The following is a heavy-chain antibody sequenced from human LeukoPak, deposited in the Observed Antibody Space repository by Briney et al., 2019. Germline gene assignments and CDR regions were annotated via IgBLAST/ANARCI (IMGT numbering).Heavy chain of an antibody. CDR1: GGSVSSGSYY. J-gene: IGHJ4*02. CDR3: ARGAITRRFDY. CDR2: IYYSGST. V-gene: IGHV4-61*01. D-gene: IGHD1-1*01. Sequence: SETLSLTCTVSGGSVSSGSYYWSWIRQPPGKGLEWIGYIYYSGSTTYNPSLKSRVTISLDTSMNQFSLKLSSVTAADTAVYYCARGAITRRFDYWGQGILVTVSS.